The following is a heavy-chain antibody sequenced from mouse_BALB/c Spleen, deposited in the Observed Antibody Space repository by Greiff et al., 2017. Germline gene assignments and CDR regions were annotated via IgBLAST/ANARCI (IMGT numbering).Heavy chain of an antibody. CDR3: ARDMDYYGSSLFAY. CDR1: GFTFTDYY. CDR2: IRNKANGYTT. Sequence: EMQLVESGGGLVQPGGSLRLSCATSGFTFTDYYMSWVRQPPGKALEWLGFIRNKANGYTTEYSASVKGRFTISRDNSQSILYLQMNTLRAEDSATYYCARDMDYYGSSLFAYWGQGTLVTVSA. V-gene: IGHV7-3*02. J-gene: IGHJ3*01. D-gene: IGHD1-1*01.